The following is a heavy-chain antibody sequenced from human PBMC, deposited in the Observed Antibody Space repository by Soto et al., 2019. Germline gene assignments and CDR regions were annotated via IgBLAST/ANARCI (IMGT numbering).Heavy chain of an antibody. CDR3: TTASTEVVVPAAMLDYYYYYGMDV. CDR2: IKSKTDGGTT. D-gene: IGHD2-2*01. V-gene: IGHV3-15*07. CDR1: GFTFSNAW. Sequence: PGGSLRLSCAASGFTFSNAWMNWVRQAPGKGLEWVGRIKSKTDGGTTDYAAPVKGRFTISRDDSKNTLYLQMNSLKTEDTAVYYCTTASTEVVVPAAMLDYYYYYGMDVWGQGTTVTVSS. J-gene: IGHJ6*02.